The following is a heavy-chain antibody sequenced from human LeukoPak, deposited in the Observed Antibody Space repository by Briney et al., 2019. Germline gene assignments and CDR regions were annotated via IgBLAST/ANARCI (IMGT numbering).Heavy chain of an antibody. D-gene: IGHD3-22*01. V-gene: IGHV3-74*01. J-gene: IGHJ6*02. Sequence: GGSLRLSCAASGFTFSSYWMHWVRHAPGKGLVWVSRINSDGSSTSYADSVKGRFTISRDNAKNTLYLQMNSLRTEDTAVYYCARDRYYYDSFGYYYGMDVWGQGTTVTVSS. CDR1: GFTFSSYW. CDR3: ARDRYYYDSFGYYYGMDV. CDR2: INSDGSST.